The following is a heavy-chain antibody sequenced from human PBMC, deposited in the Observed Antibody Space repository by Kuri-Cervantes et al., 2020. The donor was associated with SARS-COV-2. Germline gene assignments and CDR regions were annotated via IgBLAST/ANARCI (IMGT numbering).Heavy chain of an antibody. CDR2: ISSSSSYI. Sequence: GESLKISCAASGFTFDDYAMHWVRQAPGKGLEWVSSISSSSSYIYYADSVKGRFTISRDNAKNSLYLQMNSLRAEDTAVYYCARDGGVVIPWFDPWGQGTLVTVSS. CDR1: GFTFDDYA. D-gene: IGHD3-3*01. J-gene: IGHJ5*02. CDR3: ARDGGVVIPWFDP. V-gene: IGHV3-21*01.